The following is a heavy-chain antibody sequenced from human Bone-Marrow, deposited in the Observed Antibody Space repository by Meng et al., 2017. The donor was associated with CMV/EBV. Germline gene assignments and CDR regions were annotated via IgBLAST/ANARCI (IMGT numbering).Heavy chain of an antibody. Sequence: QWHLPQWGAGLLKPSETLSLTCGVYGAPFSGYWSWVRQPPGKGLEWIGEITHSGSTNYNVSLKSRVTISIDTSKNQFSLKLSSVTATDTAVYYCAPGFRSWSGRYSSWGQGTLVTVSS. CDR3: APGFRSWSGRYSS. J-gene: IGHJ4*02. CDR2: ITHSGST. D-gene: IGHD1-26*01. CDR1: GAPFSGY. V-gene: IGHV4-34*01.